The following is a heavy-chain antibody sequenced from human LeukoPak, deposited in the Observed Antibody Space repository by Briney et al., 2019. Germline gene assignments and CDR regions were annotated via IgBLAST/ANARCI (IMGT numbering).Heavy chain of an antibody. D-gene: IGHD3-9*01. J-gene: IGHJ4*02. V-gene: IGHV3-21*01. CDR2: ISSSSYI. CDR1: GFTFSSYS. CDR3: ARSTRQTGYYNAGDY. Sequence: PGGSLRLSCAASGFTFSSYSMNWVRQAPGKGLEWVSSISSSSYIYYADSVKGRFTISRDNAKNSLYLQMNSLRAEDTAVYYCARSTRQTGYYNAGDYWGQGTLVTVSS.